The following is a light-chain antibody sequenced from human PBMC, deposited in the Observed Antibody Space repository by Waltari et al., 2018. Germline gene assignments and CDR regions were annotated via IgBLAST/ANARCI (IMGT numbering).Light chain of an antibody. CDR1: QGVGRW. Sequence: DIQMTQSPSSVSASVGDRVTITCRASQGVGRWLAWYQQKLGNAPKYLSYAASSLQSGVPSRFSGSGSETDFTLTINSLQPEDFATYYCQQANTFPFTFGQGTRLEIK. V-gene: IGKV1-12*01. CDR3: QQANTFPFT. CDR2: AAS. J-gene: IGKJ5*01.